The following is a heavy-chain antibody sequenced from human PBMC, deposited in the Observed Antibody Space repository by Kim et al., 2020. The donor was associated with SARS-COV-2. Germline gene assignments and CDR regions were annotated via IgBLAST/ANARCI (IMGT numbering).Heavy chain of an antibody. Sequence: GGSLRLSCAASGFTFSSYAMSWVRQAPGKGLEWVSAISGSGGSTYYADSVKGRFTISRDNSKNTLYLQMNSLRAEDTAVYYCAKGGYSYGYFSGLFDYWGQGTLVTVSS. CDR1: GFTFSSYA. D-gene: IGHD5-18*01. V-gene: IGHV3-23*01. CDR2: ISGSGGST. J-gene: IGHJ4*02. CDR3: AKGGYSYGYFSGLFDY.